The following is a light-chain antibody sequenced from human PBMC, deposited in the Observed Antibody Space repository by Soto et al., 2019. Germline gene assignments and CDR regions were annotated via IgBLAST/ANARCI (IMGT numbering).Light chain of an antibody. CDR1: QSVLDSSNNKNY. V-gene: IGKV4-1*01. Sequence: DIVMTQSPDSLAVSLGERATIKCKSSQSVLDSSNNKNYLAWYQQKPGQPPKLLIYWASTRESGVPDRFSGSGSGTYFTLTISSLQAEDVAVYYCQQYYSIPKTFGQGTKLEIK. CDR2: WAS. J-gene: IGKJ2*01. CDR3: QQYYSIPKT.